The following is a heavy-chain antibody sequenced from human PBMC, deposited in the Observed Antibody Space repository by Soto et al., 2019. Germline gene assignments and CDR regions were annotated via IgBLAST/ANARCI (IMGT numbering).Heavy chain of an antibody. V-gene: IGHV3-53*01. CDR2: IYGGGTT. CDR1: GFAVSSKY. J-gene: IGHJ4*02. D-gene: IGHD3-9*01. CDR3: VHTTGGPGLDF. Sequence: EVQLVESGGGVIQPGGSLRLSCAASGFAVSSKYMTWVRQAPGKGLEWVAVIYGGGTTYYADAVKGRFTISRDTSKNTLYLRMNSLRAEEKAVYFGVHTTGGPGLDFWGQGTLVTVSP.